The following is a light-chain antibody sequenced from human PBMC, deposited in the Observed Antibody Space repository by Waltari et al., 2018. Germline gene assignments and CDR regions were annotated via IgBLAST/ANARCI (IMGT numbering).Light chain of an antibody. CDR2: EVS. CDR1: SSDVGSYNL. V-gene: IGLV2-23*02. Sequence: QSALTQPASVSGSPGQSITISCTGTSSDVGSYNLVSWYQQHPGKAPKLMIYEVSKRPSGVSSRFSGSKAGNTASLTISGLQAEDEADYYCCSYAGSSILFGGGTKLTVL. J-gene: IGLJ2*01. CDR3: CSYAGSSIL.